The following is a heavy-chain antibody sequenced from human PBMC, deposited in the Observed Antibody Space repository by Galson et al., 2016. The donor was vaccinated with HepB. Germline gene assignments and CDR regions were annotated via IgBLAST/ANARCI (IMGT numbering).Heavy chain of an antibody. CDR2: IDHRGST. Sequence: TLSLTCGVSGGFISGAHWWAWIRQTPGKGLEWIGEIDHRGSTDYDPSLERRLTISVDKSRNQFSLTLSSVTAADTAVYYCARYEGDSDQSYYYYYGFDVWGQGTTVTVAS. D-gene: IGHD3-16*01. V-gene: IGHV4-4*02. J-gene: IGHJ6*02. CDR3: ARYEGDSDQSYYYYYGFDV. CDR1: GGFISGAHW.